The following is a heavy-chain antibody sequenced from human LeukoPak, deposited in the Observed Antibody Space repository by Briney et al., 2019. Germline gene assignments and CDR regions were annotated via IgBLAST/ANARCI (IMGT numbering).Heavy chain of an antibody. CDR2: IYHSGST. Sequence: PSETLSLTCAVSGGSISSGGYSWSWIRQPPGKGLEWIGYIYHSGSTYYNPSLKSRVTISVDRSKNQFSLKRSSVTAADTAVYYCARDPGLEAFDIWGQGTMVTVSS. D-gene: IGHD3-3*01. V-gene: IGHV4-30-2*01. CDR1: GGSISSGGYS. CDR3: ARDPGLEAFDI. J-gene: IGHJ3*02.